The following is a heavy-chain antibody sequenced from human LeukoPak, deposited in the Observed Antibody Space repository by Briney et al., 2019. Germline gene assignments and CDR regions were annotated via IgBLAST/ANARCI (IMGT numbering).Heavy chain of an antibody. CDR3: ARAFGVVGATNPGY. J-gene: IGHJ4*02. CDR1: GFRLSSYT. Sequence: PGGCPRRSCAASGFRLSSYTMNWVRQAPGKGLEWVSSISSTSSDIHYADSVKGRFTISRDNAKNSLYLQMNSLRAEDTAVYYCARAFGVVGATNPGYWGQGTLVTVSS. D-gene: IGHD1-26*01. CDR2: ISSTSSDI. V-gene: IGHV3-21*01.